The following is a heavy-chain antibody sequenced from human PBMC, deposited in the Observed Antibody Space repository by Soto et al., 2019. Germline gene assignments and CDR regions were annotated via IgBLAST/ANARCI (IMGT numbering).Heavy chain of an antibody. D-gene: IGHD6-13*01. Sequence: ASVKVSCKASGYTFTSYYMHWVRQAPGQGLEWMGIINPSGGSTSYAQKFQGRVTMTRDTSTSTVYMELGSLRSEDTAVYYCARDWAAAGDYYYYGMDVWGQGTTVTVSS. CDR1: GYTFTSYY. CDR2: INPSGGST. CDR3: ARDWAAAGDYYYYGMDV. V-gene: IGHV1-46*01. J-gene: IGHJ6*02.